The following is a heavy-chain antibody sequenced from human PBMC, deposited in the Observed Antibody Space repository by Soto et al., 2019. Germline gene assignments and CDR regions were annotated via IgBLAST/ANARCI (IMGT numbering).Heavy chain of an antibody. CDR1: GFNFDNYG. Sequence: PLRLSCQASGFNFDNYGMHWVRQAPGKGLEWVAVITYDGSFQYYADSVKGRFTISRDNSKNTLFLHLNTLKPEDTAVYHCAKDRVGGTFYTPHGFWGQVTLFTVSS. J-gene: IGHJ4*02. CDR2: ITYDGSFQ. D-gene: IGHD1-7*01. CDR3: AKDRVGGTFYTPHGF. V-gene: IGHV3-30*18.